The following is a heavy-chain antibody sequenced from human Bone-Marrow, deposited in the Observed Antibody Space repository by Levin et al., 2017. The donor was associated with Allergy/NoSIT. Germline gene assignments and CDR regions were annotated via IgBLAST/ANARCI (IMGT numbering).Heavy chain of an antibody. Sequence: ASVKVSCKASGYRFTSQTIAWVRQTPAQGLEWMGWISAYNGDTNYGHKFQGRVTLTTDTSTTTASMELRSLRPDDTGIYYCATAGGTPRSGSALLSWRGWFDAWGQGTLVTVSS. J-gene: IGHJ5*02. CDR2: ISAYNGDT. V-gene: IGHV1-18*01. CDR3: ATAGGTPRSGSALLSWRGWFDA. CDR1: GYRFTSQT. D-gene: IGHD3-3*01.